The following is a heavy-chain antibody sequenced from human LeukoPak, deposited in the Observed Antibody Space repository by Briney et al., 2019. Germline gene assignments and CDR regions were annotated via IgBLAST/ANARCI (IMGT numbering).Heavy chain of an antibody. D-gene: IGHD5-24*01. CDR1: GFTVSSSY. CDR2: IYSGGST. Sequence: PGGSLRLSCAASGFTVSSSYMSWVRQAPGKGLEWVSVIYSGGSTYYADSVKGRFTISRDNSKNTLYLQMNSLRAEDTAVYYCAREKMGYGNFDYWGQGTLVTVSS. V-gene: IGHV3-53*01. CDR3: AREKMGYGNFDY. J-gene: IGHJ4*02.